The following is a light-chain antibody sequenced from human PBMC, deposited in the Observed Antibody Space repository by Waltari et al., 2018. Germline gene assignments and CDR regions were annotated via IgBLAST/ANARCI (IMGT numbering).Light chain of an antibody. Sequence: QSVLTQPPSASGTPGQRVTISWSGSSSNIGSNTVTWYQQLPGTAPKLLISSNNQRPSGVPDRFSGSKSGTSASLAISGLQSEDEADYYCAAWDDSLNGGVFGGGTKLTVL. CDR1: SSNIGSNT. V-gene: IGLV1-44*01. J-gene: IGLJ3*02. CDR2: SNN. CDR3: AAWDDSLNGGV.